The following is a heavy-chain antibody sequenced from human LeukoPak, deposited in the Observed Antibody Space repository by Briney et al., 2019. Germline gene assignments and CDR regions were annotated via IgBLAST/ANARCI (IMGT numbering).Heavy chain of an antibody. CDR2: ISYDGSNK. CDR3: ARMGFVVVPAAPRSYYYGMDV. J-gene: IGHJ6*02. D-gene: IGHD2-2*01. V-gene: IGHV3-30-3*01. CDR1: GFTFSSYA. Sequence: GGSLRLSCAASGFTFSSYAMHWVRQAPGKGLERVAVISYDGSNKYYADSVKGRFTISRDNSKNTLYLQMNSLRAEDTAVYYCARMGFVVVPAAPRSYYYGMDVWGQGTTVTVSS.